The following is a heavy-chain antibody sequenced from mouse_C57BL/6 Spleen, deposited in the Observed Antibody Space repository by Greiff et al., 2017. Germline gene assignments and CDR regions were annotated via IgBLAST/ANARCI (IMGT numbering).Heavy chain of an antibody. J-gene: IGHJ4*01. CDR3: ARGATYQKAMDY. D-gene: IGHD5-1*01. CDR1: GYTFTSYW. CDR2: IDPSDSET. Sequence: QVQLQQPGAELVRPGSSVKLSCKASGYTFTSYWMHWVKQRPIQGLEWIGNIDPSDSETHYNQKFKDKATLTVDKSSSTAYMQLSSLTSEDSAVYYCARGATYQKAMDYWGQGTSVTVSS. V-gene: IGHV1-52*01.